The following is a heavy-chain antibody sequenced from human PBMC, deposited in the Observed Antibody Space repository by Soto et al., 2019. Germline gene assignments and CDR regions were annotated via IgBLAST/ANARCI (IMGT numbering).Heavy chain of an antibody. V-gene: IGHV1-69*13. CDR3: ARDKDPYDSSGYYFDY. CDR1: GGTFSSYA. D-gene: IGHD3-22*01. J-gene: IGHJ4*02. CDR2: IIPIFGTA. Sequence: ASVKVSCKASGGTFSSYAISWVRQAPGQGLEWMGGIIPIFGTANYAQKFQGRVTITADESTSTAYMELSSLRSEDTAVYYCARDKDPYDSSGYYFDYWGQGTLVTVSS.